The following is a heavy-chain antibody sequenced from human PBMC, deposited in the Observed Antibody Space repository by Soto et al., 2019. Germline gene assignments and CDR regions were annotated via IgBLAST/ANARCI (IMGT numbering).Heavy chain of an antibody. Sequence: QVQLVQSGAEVKKPGASVKVSCKASGYTFTSYGISWVRQAPGQGLEWMGWISAYNGKTNYAQKLQGRVTMTTDTSTSTAYMERRSLRSDDTAVYYCARDQCYDSMGDAFDIWGQGTMVTVSS. J-gene: IGHJ3*02. D-gene: IGHD3-22*01. CDR1: GYTFTSYG. V-gene: IGHV1-18*01. CDR2: ISAYNGKT. CDR3: ARDQCYDSMGDAFDI.